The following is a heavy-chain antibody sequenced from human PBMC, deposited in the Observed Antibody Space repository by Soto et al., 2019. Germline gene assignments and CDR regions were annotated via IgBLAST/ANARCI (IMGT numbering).Heavy chain of an antibody. V-gene: IGHV3-53*01. CDR2: LYSGGTT. D-gene: IGHD1-26*01. CDR3: ARVDLVGATPDYFDH. J-gene: IGHJ4*01. CDR1: GFTVSRNF. Sequence: EVQLVESGGGLIQPGGSLRLSCAVSGFTVSRNFMSWIRQAPGKGLQWVSILYSGGTTYYTDSVKGRFTISGDNSKNTVYLQMNSLRVEDTATYYCARVDLVGATPDYFDHWGQGTLVSVSS.